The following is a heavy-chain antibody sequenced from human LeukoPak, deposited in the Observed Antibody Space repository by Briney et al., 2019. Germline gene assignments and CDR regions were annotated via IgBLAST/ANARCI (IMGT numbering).Heavy chain of an antibody. J-gene: IGHJ4*02. V-gene: IGHV1-69*04. CDR2: IIPIFGIA. Sequence: PVKVSCKASGGTFSSYAISWVRQAPGQGLEWMGRIIPIFGIANYAQKFQGRVTITADKSTSTAYMELSSLRSEDTAVYYCARGQSGGYSYGSGYFDYWGQGTLVTVSS. D-gene: IGHD5-18*01. CDR3: ARGQSGGYSYGSGYFDY. CDR1: GGTFSSYA.